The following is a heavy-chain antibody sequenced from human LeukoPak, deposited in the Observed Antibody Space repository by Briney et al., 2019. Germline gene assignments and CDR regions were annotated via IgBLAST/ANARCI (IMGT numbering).Heavy chain of an antibody. D-gene: IGHD3-10*01. CDR1: GFTFTTYA. J-gene: IGHJ4*02. Sequence: GGSLRLSCAASGFTFTTYAMGWVRQAPGKGLEWVSAISGSGGRTNYADSVKGRFTISRDNSKNTLYLQMNSLRAEDTAVYYCAKDQRSGSTDYWGQGTLVTVSS. CDR3: AKDQRSGSTDY. V-gene: IGHV3-23*01. CDR2: ISGSGGRT.